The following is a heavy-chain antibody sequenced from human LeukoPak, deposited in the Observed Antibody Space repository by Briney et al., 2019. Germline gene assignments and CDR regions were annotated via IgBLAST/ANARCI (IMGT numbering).Heavy chain of an antibody. D-gene: IGHD6-19*01. CDR2: IYSSGSS. Sequence: WETLSLTCTVSGGSISSYYWNWIRQPAGKGLEWIGRIYSSGSSDYNPSFKSRVTMSVDMSKSQISLKLSSVTAADTAVYHCARGGYSSGRAFDYWGQGTLVTVSS. V-gene: IGHV4-4*07. CDR1: GGSISSYY. CDR3: ARGGYSSGRAFDY. J-gene: IGHJ4*02.